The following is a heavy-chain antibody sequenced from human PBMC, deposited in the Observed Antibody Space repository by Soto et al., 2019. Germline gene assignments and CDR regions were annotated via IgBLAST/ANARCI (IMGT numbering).Heavy chain of an antibody. D-gene: IGHD6-6*01. J-gene: IGHJ3*02. CDR2: ISYDGSNK. CDR3: AKDGYSSSSFGAFDI. Sequence: GGSLRLSCAASGFTFSSYGMHWVRQAPGKGLEWVAVISYDGSNKYYADSVKGRFTISRDNSKNTLYLQMNSLRAEDTAVYYCAKDGYSSSSFGAFDIWGQGTMVTVSS. V-gene: IGHV3-30*18. CDR1: GFTFSSYG.